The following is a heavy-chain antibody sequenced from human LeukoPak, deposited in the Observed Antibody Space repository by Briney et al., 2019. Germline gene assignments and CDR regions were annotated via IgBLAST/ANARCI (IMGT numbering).Heavy chain of an antibody. J-gene: IGHJ4*02. V-gene: IGHV3-48*03. CDR3: VREMGGYPFDH. CDR1: GFTFSSFE. CDR2: ISTSGSTT. D-gene: IGHD5-12*01. Sequence: PGGSLRLSCAASGFTFSSFEMNWVRQAPGKGLEWVSYISTSGSTTYYADSVKGRFTISSDNAKNSLYLQMNSLRAEDTAIYYCVREMGGYPFDHWGQGTLVTVSS.